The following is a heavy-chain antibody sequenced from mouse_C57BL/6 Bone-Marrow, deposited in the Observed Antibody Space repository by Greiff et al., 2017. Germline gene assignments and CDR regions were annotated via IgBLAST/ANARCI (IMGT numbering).Heavy chain of an antibody. J-gene: IGHJ4*01. CDR2: IDPENGDT. V-gene: IGHV14-4*01. CDR1: GFNIKDDY. D-gene: IGHD6-1*01. CDR3: TPRLAGGYYAMDY. Sequence: EVQLQQSGAELVRPGASVKLSCKASGFNIKDDYMHWVKQRPEQGLEWIGWIDPENGDTEYASKFPGKATRTAYTSSNTAYLQLSSLTSEYTAVYYCTPRLAGGYYAMDYWGQGTSVTVSS.